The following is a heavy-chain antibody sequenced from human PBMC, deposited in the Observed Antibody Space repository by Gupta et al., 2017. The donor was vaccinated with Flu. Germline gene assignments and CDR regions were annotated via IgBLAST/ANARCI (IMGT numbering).Heavy chain of an antibody. Sequence: EMQLVESGGGLVQPGGSLRLSCAASGFPFSSSYLQWVRQAPWKGLVWVSRINPDGSSTTYAESVKGRFTISRDNAKNTLYLQMNSLGDDDTAVYYCATVTSGCWGQGTLVTVSS. J-gene: IGHJ4*02. V-gene: IGHV3-74*03. CDR3: ATVTSGC. D-gene: IGHD4-17*01. CDR1: GFPFSSSY. CDR2: INPDGSST.